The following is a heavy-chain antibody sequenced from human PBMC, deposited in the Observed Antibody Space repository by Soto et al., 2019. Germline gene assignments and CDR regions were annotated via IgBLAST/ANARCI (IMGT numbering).Heavy chain of an antibody. CDR1: GFSLTTNGAG. J-gene: IGHJ4*02. D-gene: IGHD3-10*01. V-gene: IGHV2-5*02. Sequence: QITLKESGPTPVTPTQTLTMTCSFPGFSLTTNGAGVAWVRQPPGKSLEWLTLVYWDDDKRYSPSLQIRLTINKDSSKNHVVLSLTDLDPRDTGTYFCVHVRQVIFDFWGQGTLVNVSS. CDR2: VYWDDDK. CDR3: VHVRQVIFDF.